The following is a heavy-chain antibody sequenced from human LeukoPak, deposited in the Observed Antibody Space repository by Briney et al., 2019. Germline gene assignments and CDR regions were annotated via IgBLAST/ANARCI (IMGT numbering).Heavy chain of an antibody. CDR1: GGSIGSYY. CDR3: ATHTNNYYDSSGYSDY. J-gene: IGHJ4*02. V-gene: IGHV4-4*07. Sequence: SDTLSLTCTVSGGSIGSYYWSWIRQPAGKGLEWIGRSYTTGSTNYNPSLKSRVTMSLDTSKNQLSLNLSSVTAADTAVYYCATHTNNYYDSSGYSDYWGQGTLVTVSS. CDR2: SYTTGST. D-gene: IGHD3-22*01.